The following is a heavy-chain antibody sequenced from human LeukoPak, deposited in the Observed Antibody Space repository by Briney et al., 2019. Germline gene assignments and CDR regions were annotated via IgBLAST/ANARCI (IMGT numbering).Heavy chain of an antibody. CDR3: AREPPDY. CDR1: GYTFTGYY. V-gene: IGHV1-2*02. J-gene: IGHJ4*02. CDR2: INPNSGGT. Sequence: GASVKLSCKASGYTFTGYYMHWVRQAPGQGLEWMGWINPNSGGTNYAQKFQGRVTMTTDTSTSTAYMELRSLRSDDTAVYYCAREPPDYWGQGTLGTVSS.